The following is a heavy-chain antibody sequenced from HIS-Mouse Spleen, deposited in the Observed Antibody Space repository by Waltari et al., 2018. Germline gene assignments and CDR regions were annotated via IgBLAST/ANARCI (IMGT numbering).Heavy chain of an antibody. CDR3: ARGRFGQQHFDY. D-gene: IGHD6-13*01. Sequence: EVQLVVSGGGLVQPGGSLRRSCAASGFTVSSNYLNWVRQAPGKGLEWVSVIYSGGSTYYADSVKGRFTISRDNSKNTLYLQMNSLRAEDTAVYYCARGRFGQQHFDYWGQGTLVTVSS. J-gene: IGHJ4*02. CDR1: GFTVSSNY. CDR2: IYSGGST. V-gene: IGHV3-66*01.